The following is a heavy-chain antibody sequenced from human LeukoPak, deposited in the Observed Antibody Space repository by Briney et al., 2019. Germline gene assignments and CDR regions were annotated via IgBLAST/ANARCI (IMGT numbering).Heavy chain of an antibody. J-gene: IGHJ4*02. CDR1: GFTFSSYW. CDR3: ARVEGRSSCPDY. Sequence: GGSLRLSCAASGFTFSSYWMSWVRQAPGKGLEWVANIKQDGSETYYVDSVKGRFTISRDNAKKSLFPQMNSLRAEDTAVYYCARVEGRSSCPDYWGQGTLVTVSS. D-gene: IGHD6-13*01. V-gene: IGHV3-7*01. CDR2: IKQDGSET.